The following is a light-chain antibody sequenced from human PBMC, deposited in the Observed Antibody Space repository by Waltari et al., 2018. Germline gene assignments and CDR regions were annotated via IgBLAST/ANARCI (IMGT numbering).Light chain of an antibody. CDR2: SNN. V-gene: IGLV1-44*01. Sequence: QSVLTQTPSVSGTPGQRVSISCSGCSSDIGSNSFNWYQHVPGTAPNLLIYSNNRRPSGVPDLFSGSKSGTSASLAISGLQSEDEADYYCATWDDSLNGLFGGGTRLTVL. CDR1: SSDIGSNS. J-gene: IGLJ2*01. CDR3: ATWDDSLNGL.